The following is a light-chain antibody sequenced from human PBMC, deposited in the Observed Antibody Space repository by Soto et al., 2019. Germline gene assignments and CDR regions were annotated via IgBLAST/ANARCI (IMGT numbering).Light chain of an antibody. CDR3: CSYAGSYTDV. Sequence: QSALTQPRSVSGSPGQSVTISCTGTSSDVGGYDYVSRYQQYPGKAPKLMIYDVSKRPSGVPDRFSGAKSGNTASLTISGLQAEDESDYYCCSYAGSYTDVFGTGTKLTVL. CDR2: DVS. V-gene: IGLV2-11*01. J-gene: IGLJ1*01. CDR1: SSDVGGYDY.